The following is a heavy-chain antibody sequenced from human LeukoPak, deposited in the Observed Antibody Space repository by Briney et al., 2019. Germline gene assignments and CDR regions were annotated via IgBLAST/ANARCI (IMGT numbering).Heavy chain of an antibody. Sequence: SVKVSCKASGGTFSSYAISWVRQAPGQGLEWMGRIIPILGIANYAQKFQGRVTITADKSTSTAYMELSSLRSEDTAVYYCARVVVVPAANALVYYYYYGMDVWGQGTTVTVSS. CDR2: IIPILGIA. D-gene: IGHD2-2*01. J-gene: IGHJ6*02. CDR3: ARVVVVPAANALVYYYYYGMDV. CDR1: GGTFSSYA. V-gene: IGHV1-69*04.